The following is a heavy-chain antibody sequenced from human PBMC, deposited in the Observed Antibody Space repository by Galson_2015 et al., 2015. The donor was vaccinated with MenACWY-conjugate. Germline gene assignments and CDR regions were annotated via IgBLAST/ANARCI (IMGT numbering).Heavy chain of an antibody. Sequence: CAISGDSVSSNSAAWNWIRQSPSRGLEWLGRTYYRSKWYNDYAVSVKSRITINPDTSKNQFSLQLNSVTPEDTAVYYCARGGSAYEVSDRGWFDPWGHGTLVTVSS. CDR1: GDSVSSNSAA. J-gene: IGHJ5*02. CDR3: ARGGSAYEVSDRGWFDP. CDR2: TYYRSKWYN. V-gene: IGHV6-1*01. D-gene: IGHD3-10*01.